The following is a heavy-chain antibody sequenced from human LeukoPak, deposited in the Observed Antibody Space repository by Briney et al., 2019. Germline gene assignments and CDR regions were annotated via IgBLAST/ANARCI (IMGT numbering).Heavy chain of an antibody. CDR1: GGSISSYY. CDR3: ARGGVVVVAASVGAFDI. V-gene: IGHV4-4*07. Sequence: SETLSLTCTVSGGSISSYYWSWIRQPAGKGLEWIGRIYTSGSTNYNPSLKSRVTISVDTSKNQFSLKLSSVTAADTAVYYCARGGVVVVAASVGAFDIWGQGTMVTVSS. CDR2: IYTSGST. D-gene: IGHD2-15*01. J-gene: IGHJ3*02.